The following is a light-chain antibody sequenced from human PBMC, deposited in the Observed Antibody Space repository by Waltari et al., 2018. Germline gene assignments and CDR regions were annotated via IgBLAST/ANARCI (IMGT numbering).Light chain of an antibody. Sequence: EIVLTQSPATLSLSPGERATLSCRASQSVSSYLAWYQQKPGQAPRLLIYDASNRATGIPARFSGSGSGTDFTLTISSLEPEDFAVYYCQQRSNWPPKEGRGFGPGTKVDIK. J-gene: IGKJ3*01. CDR3: QQRSNWPPKEGRG. CDR2: DAS. CDR1: QSVSSY. V-gene: IGKV3-11*01.